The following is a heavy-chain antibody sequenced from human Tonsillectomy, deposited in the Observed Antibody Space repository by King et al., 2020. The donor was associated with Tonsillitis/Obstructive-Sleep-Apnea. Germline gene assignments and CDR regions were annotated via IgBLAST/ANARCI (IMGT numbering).Heavy chain of an antibody. CDR3: ARAPSTSYFYYYYMDV. CDR2: IFSNDEK. CDR1: GFSLSNARMG. Sequence: HVTLKESGPVLVKPTETLTLTCTVSGFSLSNARMGLRWIRQPPGKALEWLAHIFSNDEKSSSTSLNSSLTISKDTSRSQVVLTMTNMDPVDTATYYCARAPSTSYFYYYYMDVWGKGTTVTVSS. D-gene: IGHD2-2*01. J-gene: IGHJ6*03. V-gene: IGHV2-26*01.